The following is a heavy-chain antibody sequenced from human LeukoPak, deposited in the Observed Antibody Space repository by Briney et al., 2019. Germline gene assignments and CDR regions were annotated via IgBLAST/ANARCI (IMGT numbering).Heavy chain of an antibody. D-gene: IGHD1-1*01. CDR2: INHSGST. J-gene: IGHJ4*02. V-gene: IGHV4-34*01. CDR3: TRGNWKVRFDY. CDR1: GGSFSVYY. Sequence: SETLSLTCAVYGGSFSVYYWSWIRQPPGKGLEWIGEINHSGSTNYNPSLKSRVTISVDTSKNQFSLKLSSVTAADTAVYYCTRGNWKVRFDYWGQGTLVTVSS.